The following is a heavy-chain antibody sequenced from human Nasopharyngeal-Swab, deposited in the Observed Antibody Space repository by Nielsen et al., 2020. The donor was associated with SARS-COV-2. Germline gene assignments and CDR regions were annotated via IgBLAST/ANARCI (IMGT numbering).Heavy chain of an antibody. J-gene: IGHJ6*02. CDR3: AKSLRGVSLSFGYYYGLDV. D-gene: IGHD3-10*01. CDR2: VPYDGRHK. Sequence: WIRQPPGKGLEWVAVVPYDGRHKSYADSVKGRFTVSRDNSKNTMYLQMSSLRAEDTAIYYCAKSLRGVSLSFGYYYGLDVWGQGTTVTVSS. V-gene: IGHV3-30*18.